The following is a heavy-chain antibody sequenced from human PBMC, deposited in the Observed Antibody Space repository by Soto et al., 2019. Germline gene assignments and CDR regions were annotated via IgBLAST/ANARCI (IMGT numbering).Heavy chain of an antibody. CDR2: ISYDGSHQ. V-gene: IGHV3-30*18. CDR3: AKDPKCCTIGSHFLDNWFDP. Sequence: LRLSCAASGFTFSNYGMHWVRQTPGKGLEWVAVISYDGSHQFYTDSVKGRFTISRDNSKNTLYLQMNSLKTEDTAMYYCAKDPKCCTIGSHFLDNWFDPWGXGTLVKVSS. D-gene: IGHD2-8*01. J-gene: IGHJ5*02. CDR1: GFTFSNYG.